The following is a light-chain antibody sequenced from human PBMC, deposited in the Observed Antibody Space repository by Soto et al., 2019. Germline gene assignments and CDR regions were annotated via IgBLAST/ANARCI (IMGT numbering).Light chain of an antibody. CDR3: QQYDKSPWT. J-gene: IGKJ1*01. V-gene: IGKV3-20*01. CDR1: QSVNSNY. CDR2: STS. Sequence: EIVLTQSPGTLFLSPGEGATLSCRASQSVNSNYLAWFQQKPGQAPRLLIYSTSNRATGIPDRFSGSGSGTDFTLTISRLETEDSVVYYCQQYDKSPWTFGQGTKVEIK.